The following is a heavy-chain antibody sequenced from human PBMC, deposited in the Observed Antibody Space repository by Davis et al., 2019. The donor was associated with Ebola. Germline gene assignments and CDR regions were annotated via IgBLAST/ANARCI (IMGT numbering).Heavy chain of an antibody. J-gene: IGHJ4*02. D-gene: IGHD1-26*01. CDR3: AGYSGTYRDY. CDR1: GFTFSSYW. CDR2: INSDGSNT. V-gene: IGHV3-74*01. Sequence: PGGSLRLSCAASGFTFSSYWMHWVRQAPGKGLVWVSRINSDGSNTAYADSVKGRFTISRDNAKNTLYLQMNSLRVEDTAVYYCAGYSGTYRDYWGQGTLVTVSS.